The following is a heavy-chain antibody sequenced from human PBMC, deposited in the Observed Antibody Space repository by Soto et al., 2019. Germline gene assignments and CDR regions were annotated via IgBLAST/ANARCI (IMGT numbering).Heavy chain of an antibody. CDR2: IIPIFGTA. D-gene: IGHD6-6*01. V-gene: IGHV1-69*13. J-gene: IGHJ5*02. CDR3: ARAWQLVQNWFDP. Sequence: SEKVSCKASGGTFSSYAISWVRQAPGQGLEWMGGIIPIFGTANYAQKFQGRVTITADESTSTAYMELSSLRSEDTAVYYCARAWQLVQNWFDPWGQGTLVTVSS. CDR1: GGTFSSYA.